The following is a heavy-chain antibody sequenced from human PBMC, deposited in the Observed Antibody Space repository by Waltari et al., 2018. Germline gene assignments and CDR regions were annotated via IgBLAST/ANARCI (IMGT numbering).Heavy chain of an antibody. V-gene: IGHV3-23*01. CDR3: AKDRNWNDDLDY. CDR2: ISGGGGKT. CDR1: GFTFSDFA. J-gene: IGHJ4*02. Sequence: EVQVLESGGGLVQAGGSLRLSWSASGFTFSDFAMSWVRQAPGKGLEWVSAISGGGGKTYYADSIKGRFTISRDNSKNTVYLQMNSLRAEDTAVYYCAKDRNWNDDLDYWGQGTLVTVSS. D-gene: IGHD1-1*01.